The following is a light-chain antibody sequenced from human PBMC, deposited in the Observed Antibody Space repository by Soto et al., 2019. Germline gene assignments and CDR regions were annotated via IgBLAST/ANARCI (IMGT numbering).Light chain of an antibody. V-gene: IGKV1-9*01. J-gene: IGKJ1*01. CDR2: QES. CDR3: HQYNTYSQT. Sequence: DIQLTQSPVFLSASVGDRVTITCRASQAITNNLAWYQQKPGKPPRLLIYQESTLQSGVPSRFSGSGSGTEFTLTISSLQPDDFATYYCHQYNTYSQTFGQGTKVDIK. CDR1: QAITNN.